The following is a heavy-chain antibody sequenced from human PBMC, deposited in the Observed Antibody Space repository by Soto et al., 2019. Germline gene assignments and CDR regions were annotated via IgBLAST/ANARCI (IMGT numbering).Heavy chain of an antibody. CDR1: GVSIASNTYY. CDR3: ARHVSAPYTCVPGGNWFDP. CDR2: VFYSGTT. J-gene: IGHJ5*02. D-gene: IGHD3-10*01. Sequence: QPQLPASGPGLVKPSDTLFLTCTVSGVSIASNTYYWGWIRQPPGTRLEWLGTVFYSGTTYHNPSLKSRVTMSIDRSKNQLSLKMSSVTAADTAVYYCARHVSAPYTCVPGGNWFDPWGQGALVTVAS. V-gene: IGHV4-39*01.